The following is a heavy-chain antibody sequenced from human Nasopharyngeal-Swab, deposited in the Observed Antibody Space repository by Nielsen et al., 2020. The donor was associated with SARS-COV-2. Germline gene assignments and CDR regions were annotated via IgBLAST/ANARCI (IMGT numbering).Heavy chain of an antibody. CDR2: IYHSGGT. CDR3: ASVNGYDFWSGYYHPFDY. V-gene: IGHV4-38-2*02. Sequence: SETLSLTCTVSGYSISSGYYWGWIRQPPGKGLEWIGSIYHSGGTYYNPSLKSRVTISVDTSKNQFSLKLSSVTAADTAVYYCASVNGYDFWSGYYHPFDYWGQGTLVTVSS. D-gene: IGHD3-3*01. J-gene: IGHJ4*02. CDR1: GYSISSGYY.